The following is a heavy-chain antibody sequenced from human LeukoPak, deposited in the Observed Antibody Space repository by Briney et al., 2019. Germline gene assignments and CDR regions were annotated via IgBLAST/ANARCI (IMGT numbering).Heavy chain of an antibody. CDR3: ARLPMAMGVFDY. J-gene: IGHJ4*02. Sequence: PSETLSLTCAVSDGSINSSSSYYWGWIRQPPGKGLEWIGSIYYSGSTYHNPSLKSRVTISVDTSKNQFSLKLSSVTAADTAVYYCARLPMAMGVFDYWGQGTLVTVSS. V-gene: IGHV4-39*01. D-gene: IGHD3-10*01. CDR2: IYYSGST. CDR1: DGSINSSSSYY.